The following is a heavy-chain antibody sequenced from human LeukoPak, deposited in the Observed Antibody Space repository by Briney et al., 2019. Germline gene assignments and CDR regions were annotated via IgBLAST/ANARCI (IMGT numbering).Heavy chain of an antibody. Sequence: GGSLRLSCAASGFTFDDYGMSWVRQAPGKGLEWVSGINWNGGSTGYADSVKGRFTISRDNAKNSLYLQMNSLRAEDTAVYHCARVLDGDPDSWGQGTLVTVSS. J-gene: IGHJ5*01. D-gene: IGHD4-17*01. V-gene: IGHV3-20*01. CDR3: ARVLDGDPDS. CDR1: GFTFDDYG. CDR2: INWNGGST.